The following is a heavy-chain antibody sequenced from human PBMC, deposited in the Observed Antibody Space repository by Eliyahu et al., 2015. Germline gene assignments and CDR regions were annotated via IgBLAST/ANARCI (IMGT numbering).Heavy chain of an antibody. Sequence: EVLLVESGGGLVQPGXSLGLSCAASGFTLGPYWVSWVRQXPGKGLEWVANINQDGSEKLYVDSVRGRFTVSRDNAKNSLYLQMNSLRTEDTAVYYCARLRGETTVFEYWGQGTLVTVSS. CDR3: ARLRGETTVFEY. V-gene: IGHV3-7*03. CDR1: GFTLGPYW. CDR2: INQDGSEK. J-gene: IGHJ4*02. D-gene: IGHD4-17*01.